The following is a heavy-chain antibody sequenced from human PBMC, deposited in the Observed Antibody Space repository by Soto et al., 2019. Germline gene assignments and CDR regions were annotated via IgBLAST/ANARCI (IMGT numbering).Heavy chain of an antibody. D-gene: IGHD3-22*01. CDR2: FDPEDGET. V-gene: IGHV1-24*01. CDR1: GYTLTELS. Sequence: QVQLVQSGAEVKKPGASVKVSCKVSGYTLTELSMHWVRQAPGKGLEWMGGFDPEDGETIYAQKFQGRVTMNEDTSTDTAYMELSSLRSEDTAVYYCATARQVTMIQVWDYWGQGTLVTVSS. CDR3: ATARQVTMIQVWDY. J-gene: IGHJ4*02.